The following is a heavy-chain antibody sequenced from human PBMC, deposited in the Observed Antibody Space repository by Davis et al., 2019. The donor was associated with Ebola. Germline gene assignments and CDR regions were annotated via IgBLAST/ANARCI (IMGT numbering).Heavy chain of an antibody. V-gene: IGHV3-48*02. CDR2: ISSSSSTT. J-gene: IGHJ4*02. Sequence: GGSLRLSCAASRFIFSSYSMNWVRQAPGKGLEWVSYISSSSSTTYYAASVRGRFTISIDNAKNSLYLQMSSLRDEDTAVYYCAKDFYDSSGRYFDYWGQGTLVTVSS. CDR1: RFIFSSYS. D-gene: IGHD3-22*01. CDR3: AKDFYDSSGRYFDY.